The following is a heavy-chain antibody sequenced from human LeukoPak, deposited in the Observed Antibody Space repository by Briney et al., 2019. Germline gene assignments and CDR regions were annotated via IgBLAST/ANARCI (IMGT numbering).Heavy chain of an antibody. CDR3: ARAKQQLVYDY. Sequence: GGSLRLSCAASGFTFSDHYMDWVRQAPGKGLEWVGRTRNKANSYTTEYAASVKGRFTISRDDSKNSLYLQMNSLKTEDTAVYYCARAKQQLVYDYWGQGTLVTVSS. V-gene: IGHV3-72*01. J-gene: IGHJ4*02. CDR2: TRNKANSYTT. CDR1: GFTFSDHY. D-gene: IGHD6-13*01.